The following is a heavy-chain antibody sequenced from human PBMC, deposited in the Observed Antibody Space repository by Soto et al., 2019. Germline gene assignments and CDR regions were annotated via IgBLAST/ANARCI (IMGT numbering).Heavy chain of an antibody. D-gene: IGHD4-17*01. Sequence: ALVKFSCTASGSTFTSYGMSWVRQAPGQGLEWMGWISAYNGNTNYAQKLQGRVTMTTDTSTSTAYMELRSLRADDTAVYYCARDDYGGTTFAYYYGIDVWGQGNTVTVSS. V-gene: IGHV1-18*04. CDR3: ARDDYGGTTFAYYYGIDV. J-gene: IGHJ6*02. CDR2: ISAYNGNT. CDR1: GSTFTSYG.